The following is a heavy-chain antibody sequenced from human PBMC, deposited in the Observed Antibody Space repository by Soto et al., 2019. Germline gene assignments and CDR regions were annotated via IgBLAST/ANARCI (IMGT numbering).Heavy chain of an antibody. Sequence: ASVKVSCKASGYTFSSDGISWVRQAPGEGPEWMGWINPYNGITNYAQKLQGRVTMTTDTSTSTAYMELRSLRSDDTAVYYCARDRSGDWFDPWGQGTLVTVSS. CDR2: INPYNGIT. CDR3: ARDRSGDWFDP. V-gene: IGHV1-18*01. J-gene: IGHJ5*02. D-gene: IGHD3-16*02. CDR1: GYTFSSDG.